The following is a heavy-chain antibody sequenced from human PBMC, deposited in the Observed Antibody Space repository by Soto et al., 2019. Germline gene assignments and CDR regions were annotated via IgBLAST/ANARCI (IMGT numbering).Heavy chain of an antibody. Sequence: SETLSLTCTVSGGSISSYYWSWIRQPPGKGLEWIGYIYYSGSTNYNPSLKSRVTISVDTSKNQFSLKLSSVTAADTAVYYCARVTYDYIWGSYRLNWFDPWGQGTPVTVSS. V-gene: IGHV4-59*01. J-gene: IGHJ5*02. CDR1: GGSISSYY. CDR2: IYYSGST. CDR3: ARVTYDYIWGSYRLNWFDP. D-gene: IGHD3-16*02.